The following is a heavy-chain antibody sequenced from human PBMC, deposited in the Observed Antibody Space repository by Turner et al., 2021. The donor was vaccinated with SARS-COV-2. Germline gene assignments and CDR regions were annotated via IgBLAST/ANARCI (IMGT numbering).Heavy chain of an antibody. CDR3: ARVFPTDSSVWYRYYYYGMDV. CDR1: GFTFSSYS. J-gene: IGHJ6*02. V-gene: IGHV3-21*01. Sequence: GFTFSSYSMNWVRQAPGKGLEWVSSITGSSGYIYYADSVKGRFTISRDNAKTSLYLQMNSLRAEDTAVYYCARVFPTDSSVWYRYYYYGMDVWGQGTTVTVSS. CDR2: ITGSSGYI. D-gene: IGHD6-19*01.